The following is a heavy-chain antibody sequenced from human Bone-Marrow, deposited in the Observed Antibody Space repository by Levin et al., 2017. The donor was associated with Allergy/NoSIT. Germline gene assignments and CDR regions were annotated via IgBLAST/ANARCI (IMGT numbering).Heavy chain of an antibody. CDR2: IYTSGST. V-gene: IGHV4-4*07. Sequence: ESLKISCTVSGGSISSYYWSWIRQPAGKGLEWIGRIYTSGSTNYNPSLKSRVTMSVDTSKKQFSLKLSSVTAADTAVYYCARDQGGSSSPLHFDYWGQGTLVTVSS. CDR3: ARDQGGSSSPLHFDY. J-gene: IGHJ4*02. D-gene: IGHD6-13*01. CDR1: GGSISSYY.